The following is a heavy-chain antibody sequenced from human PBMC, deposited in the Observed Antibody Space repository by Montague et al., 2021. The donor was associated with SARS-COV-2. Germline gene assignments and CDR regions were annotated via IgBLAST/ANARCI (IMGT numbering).Heavy chain of an antibody. V-gene: IGHV4-4*07. CDR3: ARDRSYLYWYFDL. Sequence: SETLSLTCAVSAGSISDYYWSWIRQPAGKGLEWIGRIYTTGSSDXSPSLQSRVTMSVDTSKNQVSLRLMSVTAADTALYYCARDRSYLYWYFDLWGRGTLVTVSS. CDR1: AGSISDYY. J-gene: IGHJ2*01. CDR2: IYTTGSS.